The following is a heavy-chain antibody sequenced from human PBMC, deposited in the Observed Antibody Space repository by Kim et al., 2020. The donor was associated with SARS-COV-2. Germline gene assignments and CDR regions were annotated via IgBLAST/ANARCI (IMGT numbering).Heavy chain of an antibody. D-gene: IGHD2-15*01. CDR3: ARRAVVVVAAPFDY. CDR2: TYYSGST. Sequence: SETLSLTCTVSGGSISSSSYYWGWIRQPPGKGLEWIGSTYYSGSTYYNPSLKSRVTISVDTSKNQFSLKLSTVTAADTAVYYCARRAVVVVAAPFDYWGQGTLVTVSS. J-gene: IGHJ4*02. CDR1: GGSISSSSYY. V-gene: IGHV4-39*01.